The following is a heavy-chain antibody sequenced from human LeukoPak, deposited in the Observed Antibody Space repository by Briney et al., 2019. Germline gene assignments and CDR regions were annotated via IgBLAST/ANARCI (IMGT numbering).Heavy chain of an antibody. J-gene: IGHJ4*02. V-gene: IGHV3-23*01. Sequence: PGGSLRLSCAASGFTFSSYAMSWVRQAPGKGLEWVSAISGSGGSTYYADSVKGRFTISRDNSKNTLYLQMNSLRAEDTAVYYCAKDMRDNFYGDLFDYWGQGTLVTVSS. D-gene: IGHD4-17*01. CDR3: AKDMRDNFYGDLFDY. CDR2: ISGSGGST. CDR1: GFTFSSYA.